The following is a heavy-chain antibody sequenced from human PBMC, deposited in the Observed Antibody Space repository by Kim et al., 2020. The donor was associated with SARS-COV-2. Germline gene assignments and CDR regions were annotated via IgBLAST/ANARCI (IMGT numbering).Heavy chain of an antibody. CDR1: GFTFSSYS. Sequence: GGSLRLSCAASGFTFSSYSMNWVRQAPGKGLEWVSSISSSSYIYYADSVKGRFTISRDNAKNSLYLQMNSLRAEDTAVYYCAREIQNWEDYYYYYMDVWGKGTTVTVSS. CDR3: AREIQNWEDYYYYYMDV. CDR2: ISSSSYI. J-gene: IGHJ6*03. D-gene: IGHD7-27*01. V-gene: IGHV3-21*01.